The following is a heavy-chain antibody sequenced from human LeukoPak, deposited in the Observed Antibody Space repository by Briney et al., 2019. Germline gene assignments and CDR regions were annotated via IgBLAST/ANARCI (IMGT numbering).Heavy chain of an antibody. CDR1: GFTFSSYW. D-gene: IGHD4-17*01. CDR3: APPWGTVTTY. V-gene: IGHV3-7*01. J-gene: IGHJ4*02. CDR2: INQDGSEK. Sequence: GGSLRLSCAASGFTFSSYWMSWVRQAPGKGLEWVAHINQDGSEKYYVDSVKGRFTISRDNAKNSLYLQMNSLRAEDTAVYYCAPPWGTVTTYWGQGTLVTVSS.